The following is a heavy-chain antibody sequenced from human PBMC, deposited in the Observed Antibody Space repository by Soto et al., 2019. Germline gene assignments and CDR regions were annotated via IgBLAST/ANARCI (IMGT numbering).Heavy chain of an antibody. Sequence: EVQLLESGGGWVQPGGSLRLSCAASGFTFRNYAMTRVRQAPGKGLEWVSGISGGGDETYNADSVKGRFTSARDNSKNTMYLQMNSLRAEDTAIYYCVKDGEAYNGVWDYFDHWGQGTLITVSS. CDR3: VKDGEAYNGVWDYFDH. CDR1: GFTFRNYA. CDR2: ISGGGDET. J-gene: IGHJ4*02. V-gene: IGHV3-23*01. D-gene: IGHD3-16*01.